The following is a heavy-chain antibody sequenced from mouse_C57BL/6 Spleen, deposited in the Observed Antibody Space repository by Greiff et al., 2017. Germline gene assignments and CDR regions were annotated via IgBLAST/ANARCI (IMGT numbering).Heavy chain of an antibody. J-gene: IGHJ4*01. Sequence: EVQLVESGGGLVKPGGSLKLSCAASGFTFSDYGMHWVRQAPEKGLEWVAYISSGSSTIYYADTVTGRFTLPRDTANNTLFLQMTSLRSEDTAMDYWAREEMYAMDYWGQGTSVTVST. CDR3: AREEMYAMDY. CDR2: ISSGSSTI. V-gene: IGHV5-17*01. CDR1: GFTFSDYG.